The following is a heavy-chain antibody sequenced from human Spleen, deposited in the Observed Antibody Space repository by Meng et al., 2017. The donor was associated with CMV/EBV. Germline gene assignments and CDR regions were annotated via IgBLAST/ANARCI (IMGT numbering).Heavy chain of an antibody. Sequence: ASVKVSCKASGYSFISYGFSWVRQAPGQGLEWMGWISAYNGNTKYAQKLQGRVTLTTDTSKSMAFMDLRSLRSDDTAVYYCARGKSIAAAGYFDYWGQGTLVTVS. J-gene: IGHJ4*02. CDR1: GYSFISYG. CDR3: ARGKSIAAAGYFDY. CDR2: ISAYNGNT. D-gene: IGHD6-13*01. V-gene: IGHV1-18*04.